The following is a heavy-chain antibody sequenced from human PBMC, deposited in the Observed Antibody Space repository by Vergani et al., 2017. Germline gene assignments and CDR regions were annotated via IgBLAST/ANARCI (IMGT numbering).Heavy chain of an antibody. CDR2: ISSSSSYI. CDR3: ARGAGXDFWSGYSLPLHDY. D-gene: IGHD3-3*01. Sequence: EVQLVESGGGLVKPGGSLRLSCAASGFTFSSYSMNWVRQAPGKGLEWVSSISSSSSYIYYADSVKGRFTISRDNAKNSLYLQMNSLRAEDTAVYYCARGAGXDFWSGYSLPLHDYWGQGTLVTVSS. V-gene: IGHV3-21*01. CDR1: GFTFSSYS. J-gene: IGHJ4*02.